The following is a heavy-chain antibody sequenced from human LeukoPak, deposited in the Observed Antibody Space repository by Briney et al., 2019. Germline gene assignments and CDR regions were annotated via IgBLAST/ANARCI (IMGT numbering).Heavy chain of an antibody. CDR1: GGSISSSNW. V-gene: IGHV4-4*02. Sequence: PSETLSLTCAVSGGSISSSNWWSWVRQPPGKGLEWIGEIYHSGSTNYNPSLKSRVTISVDKSKNQFSLKLSSVTAADTAVYYCARYTAMVPNWFDPWGQGTLVTVSS. D-gene: IGHD5-18*01. CDR2: IYHSGST. J-gene: IGHJ5*02. CDR3: ARYTAMVPNWFDP.